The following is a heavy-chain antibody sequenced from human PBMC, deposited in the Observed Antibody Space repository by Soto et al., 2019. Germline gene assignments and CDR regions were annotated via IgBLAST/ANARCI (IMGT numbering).Heavy chain of an antibody. CDR3: ARDVLRVRRGSPNAFDI. CDR1: GGTFSSYA. Sequence: GASVKVSCKASGGTFSSYAISWVRQAPGQGLEWMGGIIPIFGTANYAQKFQGRVTITADESTSTAYMELSSLRSEDTAVYYCARDVLRVRRGSPNAFDIWGQGTMVTVSS. J-gene: IGHJ3*02. CDR2: IIPIFGTA. V-gene: IGHV1-69*13. D-gene: IGHD2-15*01.